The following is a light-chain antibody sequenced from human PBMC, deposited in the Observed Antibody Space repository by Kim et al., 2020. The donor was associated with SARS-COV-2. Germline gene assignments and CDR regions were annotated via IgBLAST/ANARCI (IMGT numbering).Light chain of an antibody. V-gene: IGLV3-19*01. J-gene: IGLJ3*02. CDR2: NKN. Sequence: LGQTIRITCHSDSLRNYYGAWYPQKPGPAPVLLIYNKNNRPSGSPDRFSASTTGNTAYLTITGAQAEDEADYYCNSRDNSADRLGVFGGGTQLTVL. CDR3: NSRDNSADRLGV. CDR1: SLRNYY.